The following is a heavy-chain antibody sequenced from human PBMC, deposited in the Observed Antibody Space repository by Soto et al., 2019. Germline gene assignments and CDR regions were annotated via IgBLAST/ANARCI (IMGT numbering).Heavy chain of an antibody. CDR1: GFTFSSYG. V-gene: IGHV3-30*18. CDR3: AKDQVDFWSGYYDYYYYGMDV. Sequence: GGSLRLSCAASGFTFSSYGMHWVRQAPGKGLEWVAVISYDGSNKYYADSVKGRFTISRDNSKNTLYLQMNSLRAEDTAVYYCAKDQVDFWSGYYDYYYYGMDVWGQGTTVTVSS. D-gene: IGHD3-3*01. CDR2: ISYDGSNK. J-gene: IGHJ6*02.